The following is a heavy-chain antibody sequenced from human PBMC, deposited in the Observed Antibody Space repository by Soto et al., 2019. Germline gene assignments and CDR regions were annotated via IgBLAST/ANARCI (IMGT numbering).Heavy chain of an antibody. J-gene: IGHJ3*01. V-gene: IGHV3-74*01. D-gene: IGHD1-26*01. CDR2: IHSDGSST. CDR3: ARGQWGASSL. CDR1: GFTFSYYW. Sequence: DVQLVESGGGSVQPGGSLSLSCAATGFTFSYYWMHWVRQAPGKGLVWVSRIHSDGSSTTDADSVKGRFTISRDNANNTRDLKMNRLRAGGTGVYYCARGQWGASSLGGQGTMVSV.